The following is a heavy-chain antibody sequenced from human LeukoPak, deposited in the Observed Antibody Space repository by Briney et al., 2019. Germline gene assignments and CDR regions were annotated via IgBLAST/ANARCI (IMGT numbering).Heavy chain of an antibody. CDR2: IYIGGIT. V-gene: IGHV3-53*01. Sequence: GRSLRLSCAASGFTVSSNYMSWVRQAPGKGLEWVSIIYIGGITYYADSVKGRFTISRDSSKNTLYLQMNSLRAEDTAVYYCARDLSNGFDYWGQGTLVTVSS. CDR1: GFTVSSNY. D-gene: IGHD6-25*01. CDR3: ARDLSNGFDY. J-gene: IGHJ4*02.